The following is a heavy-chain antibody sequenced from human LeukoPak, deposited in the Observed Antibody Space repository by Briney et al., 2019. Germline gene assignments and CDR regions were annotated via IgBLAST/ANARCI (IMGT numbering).Heavy chain of an antibody. Sequence: SVKVSCKASGGTFSNYVISWVRQAPGQGLEWMGGIIPMFGTVKYAQKFQGGVTMTTDTSTSTAYMELRSLRSDDAAVYYCARDSGSYTPHFDYWGQGTLVTVSS. V-gene: IGHV1-69*05. CDR1: GGTFSNYV. J-gene: IGHJ4*02. D-gene: IGHD1-26*01. CDR2: IIPMFGTV. CDR3: ARDSGSYTPHFDY.